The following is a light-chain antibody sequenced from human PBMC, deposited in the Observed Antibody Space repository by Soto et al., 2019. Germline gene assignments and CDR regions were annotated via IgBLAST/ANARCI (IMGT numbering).Light chain of an antibody. CDR1: QSISSW. CDR2: DAS. J-gene: IGKJ3*01. CDR3: LLYLSFCAST. V-gene: IGKV1-5*01. Sequence: DIQMTQSPSTLSASVGDRVTVTCRASQSISSWLAWYQQKPGKAPKLLIYDASSLASGVPSRFSGSRSGTEFTLTIRCLQPGAFAAEYCLLYLSFCASTLGPGT.